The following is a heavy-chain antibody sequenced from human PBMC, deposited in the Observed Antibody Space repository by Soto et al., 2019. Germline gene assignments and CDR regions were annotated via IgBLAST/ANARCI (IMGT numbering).Heavy chain of an antibody. CDR3: ARDDYPGNWFDP. V-gene: IGHV1-8*01. CDR1: GYTFTSYD. Sequence: ASVKVSCKASGYTFTSYDINWVRQATGQGLEWMGWMNPNSGNTGYAQKFQGRVTMTRNTSISTAYMELSSLRSEDTAVYYCARDDYPGNWFDPWGQGTLVTVSS. CDR2: MNPNSGNT. D-gene: IGHD4-17*01. J-gene: IGHJ5*02.